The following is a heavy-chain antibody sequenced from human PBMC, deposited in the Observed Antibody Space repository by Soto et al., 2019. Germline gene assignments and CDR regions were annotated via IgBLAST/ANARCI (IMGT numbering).Heavy chain of an antibody. D-gene: IGHD2-15*01. CDR3: AKVRNRRVVAALPGYFQH. Sequence: VQLVESGGGLVQPGRSLRLSCAASGFTFDDYAMHWVRQAPGKGLEWVSGISWNSGSIGYADSVKGRFTISRDNAKNSLYLLMNSLRAEDTALYYCAKVRNRRVVAALPGYFQHWGQGTLVTVSS. CDR1: GFTFDDYA. J-gene: IGHJ1*01. CDR2: ISWNSGSI. V-gene: IGHV3-9*01.